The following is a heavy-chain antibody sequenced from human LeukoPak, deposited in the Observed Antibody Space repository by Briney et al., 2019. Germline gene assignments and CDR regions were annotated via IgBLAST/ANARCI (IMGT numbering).Heavy chain of an antibody. Sequence: GGSLRLSCAASGFTFSSYAMSWVRQAPGKGLEWVSAISGSGGSTYYADSVKGRFTISRDNSKNTLYLQMNNLRAEDTAVYYCAKDLRFLEWLLIPSAFDYWGQGTLVTVSS. D-gene: IGHD3-3*01. CDR1: GFTFSSYA. CDR2: ISGSGGST. CDR3: AKDLRFLEWLLIPSAFDY. J-gene: IGHJ4*02. V-gene: IGHV3-23*01.